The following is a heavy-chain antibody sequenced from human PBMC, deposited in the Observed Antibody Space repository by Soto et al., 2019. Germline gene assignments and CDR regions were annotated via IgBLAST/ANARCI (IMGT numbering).Heavy chain of an antibody. CDR1: GGSITSDYSC. CDR2: IFDSGTT. V-gene: IGHV4-30-4*01. CDR3: ARDILGTNYYYYGMDV. J-gene: IGHJ6*02. Sequence: SETLSLTCTVSGGSITSDYSCWSWIRQPPGEGLEWIGHIFDSGTTYTNPSLRSQVAISLDTSKNHFSLTLSSVTAAGTAVYYCARDILGTNYYYYGMDVWGQGTTVTVSS. D-gene: IGHD2-15*01.